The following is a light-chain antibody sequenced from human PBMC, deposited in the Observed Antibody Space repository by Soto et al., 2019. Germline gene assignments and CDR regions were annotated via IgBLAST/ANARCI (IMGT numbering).Light chain of an antibody. V-gene: IGKV3-20*01. CDR1: QTFVSTY. Sequence: ELVLTQSPGTLSLSPGHRATLSCRASQTFVSTYLAWYQQKPGQAPRLLIYDASNRPTGIPDRFSGSGSGPDFTLTISRLEPEDFAVYYCHYYGGSPTFGGGTKVEV. CDR2: DAS. J-gene: IGKJ4*01. CDR3: HYYGGSPT.